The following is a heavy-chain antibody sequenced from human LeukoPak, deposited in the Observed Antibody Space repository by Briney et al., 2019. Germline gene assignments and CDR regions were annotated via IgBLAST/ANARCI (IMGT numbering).Heavy chain of an antibody. V-gene: IGHV3-23*01. J-gene: IGHJ6*04. Sequence: GSLRLSFAASGFPFNNYAMNWVRRAPGKGLGWVSSITSSGDTTHYADSVRGRFTISRDNSRNTLSLQMTSLRAEDTAVYYCAKGVLSGMRYYYGMDVWGKGTTVTVSS. D-gene: IGHD3-10*01. CDR1: GFPFNNYA. CDR2: ITSSGDTT. CDR3: AKGVLSGMRYYYGMDV.